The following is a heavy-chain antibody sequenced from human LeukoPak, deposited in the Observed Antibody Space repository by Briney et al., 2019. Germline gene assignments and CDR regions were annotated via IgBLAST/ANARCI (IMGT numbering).Heavy chain of an antibody. D-gene: IGHD3-22*01. CDR1: GFTFRSYG. V-gene: IGHV3-30*02. CDR2: IRYDGNNK. CDR3: ARAEEYYYDSSGYFYYYGMDV. Sequence: GGSLRLSCAASGFTFRSYGMHWVRQAPGKGLEWVAFIRYDGNNKDYADSVKGRFTISRDNSKNTPYLQMNSLRAEDTAVYYCARAEEYYYDSSGYFYYYGMDVWGQGTTVTVSS. J-gene: IGHJ6*02.